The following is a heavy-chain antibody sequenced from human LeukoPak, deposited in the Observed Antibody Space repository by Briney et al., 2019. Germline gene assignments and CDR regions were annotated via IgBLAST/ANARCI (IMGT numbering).Heavy chain of an antibody. D-gene: IGHD3-10*01. CDR2: INSDGSST. V-gene: IGHV3-74*01. CDR3: ARGFGSGSSLPFDY. Sequence: GGSLRLSCAASGFTFSSYSMNWVRQAPGKGLVWVSRINSDGSSTSYADSVKGRFTISRDNAKNTLYLQMNSLRAEDTAVYYCARGFGSGSSLPFDYWGQGTLVTVSS. CDR1: GFTFSSYS. J-gene: IGHJ4*02.